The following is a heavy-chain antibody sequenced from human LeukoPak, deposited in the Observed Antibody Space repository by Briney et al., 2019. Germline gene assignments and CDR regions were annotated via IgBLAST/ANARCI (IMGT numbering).Heavy chain of an antibody. V-gene: IGHV4-34*01. CDR2: INHSGST. D-gene: IGHD2-15*01. Sequence: SETLSLTCAVYGGSFSGYYWSWIRQPPGKGLEWIGEINHSGSTSYNPSLKSRVTISVDTPKNQISLKLRSVTAADTAVFYCARGPHCSGGSCYSPAFDYWGQGTPVTVSS. CDR1: GGSFSGYY. CDR3: ARGPHCSGGSCYSPAFDY. J-gene: IGHJ4*02.